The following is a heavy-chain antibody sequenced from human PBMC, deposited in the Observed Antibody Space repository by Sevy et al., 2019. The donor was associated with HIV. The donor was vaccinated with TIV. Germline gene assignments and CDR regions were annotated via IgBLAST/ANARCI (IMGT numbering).Heavy chain of an antibody. CDR2: IRYDGSNK. D-gene: IGHD3-10*01. V-gene: IGHV3-30*02. CDR1: GFTFSSYG. Sequence: GVSLRLSCAASGFTFSSYGMHWVRQAPGKGLEWVAFIRYDGSNKYYADSVKGRFTISRDNSKNTLYLQMNSLRAEDTAVYYCANDRRRYGSGSYHYFDYWGQGTLVTVSS. CDR3: ANDRRRYGSGSYHYFDY. J-gene: IGHJ4*02.